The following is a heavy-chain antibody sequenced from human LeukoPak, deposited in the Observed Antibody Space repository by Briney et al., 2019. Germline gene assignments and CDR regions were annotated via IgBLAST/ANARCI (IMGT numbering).Heavy chain of an antibody. CDR2: IRYDGNDQ. Sequence: GGSLRLSCAASGFSFGGHGMHWVRQVPGKGLEWVAFIRYDGNDQYYADSVKGRFTISRDNSKNTLSLQMNSLRAEDTAVYYCAKGVPQAWQLLGHWGQGTLVTVFS. CDR1: GFSFGGHG. D-gene: IGHD2-2*01. CDR3: AKGVPQAWQLLGH. V-gene: IGHV3-30*02. J-gene: IGHJ4*02.